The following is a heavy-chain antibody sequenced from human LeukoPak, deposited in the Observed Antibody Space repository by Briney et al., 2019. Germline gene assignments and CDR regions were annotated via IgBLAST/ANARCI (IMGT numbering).Heavy chain of an antibody. CDR2: INPNSGGT. CDR3: ARTRPLSRGYSYQGYDY. CDR1: GYTFTGYY. D-gene: IGHD5-18*01. Sequence: GASVKVSCKASGYTFTGYYMHWVRQAPGQGLEWMGWINPNSGGTNYAQKFQGRVTMTRDTSISTAYMELSRLRSDDTAVYYCARTRPLSRGYSYQGYDYWGQGTLVTVSS. J-gene: IGHJ4*02. V-gene: IGHV1-2*02.